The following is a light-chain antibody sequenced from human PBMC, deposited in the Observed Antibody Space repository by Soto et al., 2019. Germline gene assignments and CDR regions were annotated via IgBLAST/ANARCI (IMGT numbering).Light chain of an antibody. J-gene: IGLJ3*02. Sequence: QSALTQPPSASGSPGQSVTISCTGTSSDVGGYNYVSWYQQHPGKAPKLMIYEVTKRPSGVPDRFSGSKSGNTASLTVSGLRAEDEADYYCSSHAGITNVVFGGGTKLTVL. V-gene: IGLV2-8*01. CDR2: EVT. CDR3: SSHAGITNVV. CDR1: SSDVGGYNY.